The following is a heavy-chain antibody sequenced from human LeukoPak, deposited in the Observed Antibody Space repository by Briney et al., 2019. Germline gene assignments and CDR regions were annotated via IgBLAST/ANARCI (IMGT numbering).Heavy chain of an antibody. CDR1: GFTFSNYW. J-gene: IGHJ1*01. CDR3: ATYSSLNRREFQY. V-gene: IGHV3-7*01. D-gene: IGHD3-22*01. CDR2: IKTDGSEK. Sequence: GGSLRLSCEGSGFTFSNYWMGWVRQAPGKGLQWVANIKTDGSEKYYVDSVKGRFTISGDNAKNSLYLQMNSLRAEDTAVYYCATYSSLNRREFQYWGQGTLLTVSS.